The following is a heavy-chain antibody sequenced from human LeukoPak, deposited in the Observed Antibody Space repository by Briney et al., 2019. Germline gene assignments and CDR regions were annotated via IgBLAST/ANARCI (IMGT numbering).Heavy chain of an antibody. J-gene: IGHJ4*02. V-gene: IGHV3-53*01. CDR1: GFTVITND. CDR3: ARGVEPLAANTLAY. CDR2: LYSDGNT. D-gene: IGHD1-14*01. Sequence: GGSLRLSCAASGFTVITNDMTWLRQAPGKGLEWVSVLYSDGNTKYADSLQGRFTISRDNSKNTLYHEMNRLSPDDTAVYYCARGVEPLAANTLAYWGQGTLVTVSS.